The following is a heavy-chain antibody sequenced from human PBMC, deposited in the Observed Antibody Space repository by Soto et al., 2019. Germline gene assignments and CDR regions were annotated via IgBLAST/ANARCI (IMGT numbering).Heavy chain of an antibody. CDR3: ASSSGGSYYDY. J-gene: IGHJ4*02. CDR2: IYYSGST. D-gene: IGHD2-15*01. CDR1: EGNSGGLGDY. V-gene: IGHV4-31*02. Sequence: SLMMCVTRTVSEGNSGGLGDYWSCIRQHPGKGLEWIGYIYYSGSTYYNPSLKSRVTISVDTSKNQFSLKLSSVTAADTAVYYCASSSGGSYYDYWGQGTLVTVSS.